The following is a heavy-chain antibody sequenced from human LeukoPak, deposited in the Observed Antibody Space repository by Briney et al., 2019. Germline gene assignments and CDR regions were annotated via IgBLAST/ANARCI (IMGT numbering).Heavy chain of an antibody. J-gene: IGHJ6*02. D-gene: IGHD1-26*01. CDR2: IRSKANNYAT. V-gene: IGHV3-73*01. CDR3: IRGAASGSYYGFDV. Sequence: QTGGSLRLSCAASGFTFSSYSMHWVRQASGKGLEWVGRIRSKANNYATAYATSVKGRFTLSRDDSKNTAYLQMNSLKTEDTAVYYCIRGAASGSYYGFDVWGQGATVTVSS. CDR1: GFTFSSYS.